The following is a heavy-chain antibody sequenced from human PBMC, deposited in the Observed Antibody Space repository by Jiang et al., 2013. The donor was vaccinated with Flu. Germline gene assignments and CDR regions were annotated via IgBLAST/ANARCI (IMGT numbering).Heavy chain of an antibody. Sequence: TFSSYAMSWVRPGVQEGGVEWVSAISGSGGSTYYADSVKGRFTISRDNSKNTLYLQMNSLRAEDTAVYYCATHLESPIVVVKWRAGAFDIWGQGTMVTVSS. CDR3: ATHLESPIVVVKWRAGAFDI. CDR2: ISGSGGST. D-gene: IGHD3-22*01. J-gene: IGHJ3*02. CDR1: TFSSYA. V-gene: IGHV3-23*01.